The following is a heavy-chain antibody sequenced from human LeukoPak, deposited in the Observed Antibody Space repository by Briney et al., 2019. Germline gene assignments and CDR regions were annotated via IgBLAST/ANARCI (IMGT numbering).Heavy chain of an antibody. CDR2: SYYSGST. CDR1: GDSISSTNYC. J-gene: IGHJ4*02. D-gene: IGHD5-18*01. Sequence: KPSETLSLTCNVSGDSISSTNYCWGWIRQPPGKGLEWIGDSYYSGSTYYNPSLKSRVNISVDTSKNQFSLHLNSVTAADTAVYYCARRRGYSFAYDYWGQGMLVTVSS. CDR3: ARRRGYSFAYDY. V-gene: IGHV4-39*01.